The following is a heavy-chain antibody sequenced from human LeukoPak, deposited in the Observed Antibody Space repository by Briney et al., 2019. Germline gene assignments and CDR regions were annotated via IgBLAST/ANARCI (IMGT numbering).Heavy chain of an antibody. J-gene: IGHJ6*03. CDR2: INQDGGEK. Sequence: GGSLRLSCAASRFTFSSYWMSWVRQAPGKGLEWVATINQDGGEKYYVDSVKGRFTISRDNAKNSLYLQMNSLRAEDTALYYCARVTMKYYYYYYMDVWGKGTTVTISS. D-gene: IGHD4/OR15-4a*01. V-gene: IGHV3-7*03. CDR1: RFTFSSYW. CDR3: ARVTMKYYYYYYMDV.